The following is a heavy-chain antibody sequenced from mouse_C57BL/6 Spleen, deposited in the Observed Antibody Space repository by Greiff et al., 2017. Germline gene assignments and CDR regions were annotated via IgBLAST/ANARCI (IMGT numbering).Heavy chain of an antibody. V-gene: IGHV1-39*01. J-gene: IGHJ2*01. CDR2: INPNEGTT. CDR3: ARTGDDYCSLDY. Sequence: EVLLQQSGPELVKPGASVTISCKASGYSFTDYNMNWVKQSNGKSLEWIGVINPNEGTTSYTQQFKGQDTLTVDPSSSTAYMQLNSLTSENSAVYDSARTGDDYCSLDYWGQGTTLTVSS. D-gene: IGHD1-1*01. CDR1: GYSFTDYN.